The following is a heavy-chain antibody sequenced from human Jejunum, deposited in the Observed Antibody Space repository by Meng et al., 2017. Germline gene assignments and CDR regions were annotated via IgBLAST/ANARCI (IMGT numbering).Heavy chain of an antibody. Sequence: QVQVQESGPGLGKPSGTRSLTCAVSGGSIGSDNWWNWVRQPPGKGLEWIGEIYHSGSTNYNPSLKSRVTILVDKSKNQFSLKLTSVTAADTAVYYCASGQLVMGFDSWGQGTLVTVSS. J-gene: IGHJ4*02. V-gene: IGHV4-4*02. CDR1: GGSIGSDNW. CDR2: IYHSGST. D-gene: IGHD6-6*01. CDR3: ASGQLVMGFDS.